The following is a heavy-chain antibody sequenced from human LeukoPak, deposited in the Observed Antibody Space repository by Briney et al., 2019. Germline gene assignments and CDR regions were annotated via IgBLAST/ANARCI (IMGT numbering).Heavy chain of an antibody. CDR3: AREGPIGSGWLDP. D-gene: IGHD6-19*01. V-gene: IGHV3-48*03. Sequence: RGSLRLSCAASGFTFSSYEMNWVRQAPGKGLEWVSYISSSGSTIYYADSVKGRFTISRDNAKNSLYLQMNSLRAEDTAVYYCAREGPIGSGWLDPWGQGTLVTVSS. CDR2: ISSSGSTI. CDR1: GFTFSSYE. J-gene: IGHJ5*02.